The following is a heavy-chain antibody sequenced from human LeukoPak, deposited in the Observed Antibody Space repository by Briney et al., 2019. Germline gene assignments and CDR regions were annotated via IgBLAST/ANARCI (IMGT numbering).Heavy chain of an antibody. CDR2: IKEDGSDK. V-gene: IGHV3-7*05. CDR1: AFTVGSYW. Sequence: GRSLSLSCAASAFTVGSYWMSSVRHAPGKRLEFVASIKEDGSDKYYVDSVKGRFTISRDNAKNSVYLQMNSLRAEDTAVYYCAREKNLGTWGQGTLVTVSS. D-gene: IGHD1-14*01. CDR3: AREKNLGT. J-gene: IGHJ4*02.